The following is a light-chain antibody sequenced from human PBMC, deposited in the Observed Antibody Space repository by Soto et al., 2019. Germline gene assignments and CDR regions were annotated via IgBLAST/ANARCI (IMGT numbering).Light chain of an antibody. Sequence: QSALTQPASVSGSPGQSITISCTGTNSDVGGYNYVSWYQQHPGKAPRLIIYEVSNRPSGVSNRFSGSKSGNTASLTISGLQAEDEAEYYCSSPTSSSTYVVFGGGTKVTVL. CDR3: SSPTSSSTYVV. V-gene: IGLV2-14*01. CDR1: NSDVGGYNY. J-gene: IGLJ2*01. CDR2: EVS.